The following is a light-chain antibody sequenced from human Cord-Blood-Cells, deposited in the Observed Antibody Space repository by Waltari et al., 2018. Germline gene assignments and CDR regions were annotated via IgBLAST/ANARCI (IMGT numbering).Light chain of an antibody. J-gene: IGKJ2*03. CDR3: QQYGSSPPYS. CDR2: GAS. V-gene: IGKV3-20*01. Sequence: GTLSLSPGERATLSCRASQSVSSSYLAWYQQKPGQAPRLLIYGASSRATGIPDRFSGSGSGTDFTLTISRLEPEDFAVYYCQQYGSSPPYSFGQGTKLEIK. CDR1: QSVSSSY.